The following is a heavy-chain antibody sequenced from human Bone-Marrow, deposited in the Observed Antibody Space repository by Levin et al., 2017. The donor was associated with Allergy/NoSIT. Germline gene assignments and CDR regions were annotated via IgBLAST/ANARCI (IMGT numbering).Heavy chain of an antibody. CDR1: GILFSSYD. J-gene: IGHJ6*02. D-gene: IGHD3-22*01. Sequence: GGSLRLSCAASGILFSSYDMNWVRQAPGKVLEWVSSISAGGNYIYYADSVKGRFTISRDNAKKSLFLQMNILRAEDTAVYYCASWAMYHYDRSAFDYFYYAMDVWGQGTTVTVSS. V-gene: IGHV3-21*01. CDR3: ASWAMYHYDRSAFDYFYYAMDV. CDR2: ISAGGNYI.